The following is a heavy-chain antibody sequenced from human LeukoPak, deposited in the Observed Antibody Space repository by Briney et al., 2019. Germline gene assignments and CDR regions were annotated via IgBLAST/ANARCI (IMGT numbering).Heavy chain of an antibody. D-gene: IGHD4-17*01. CDR3: ARDGYGDHLFDS. J-gene: IGHJ4*02. Sequence: GESLRLSCAASRVTFTAYSFNWGLQGPGEGLGWVSYISTSSSTIYYADSVKGRSTISRDNAKNSLYLQMNSLRDEDTAVYYCARDGYGDHLFDSWGQGPLVIVSS. V-gene: IGHV3-48*02. CDR2: ISTSSSTI. CDR1: RVTFTAYS.